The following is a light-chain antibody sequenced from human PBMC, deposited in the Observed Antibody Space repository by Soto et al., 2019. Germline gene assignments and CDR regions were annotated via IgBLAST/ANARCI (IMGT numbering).Light chain of an antibody. J-gene: IGKJ4*01. CDR2: GAS. CDR1: QSVTNY. CDR3: QQYNNLPRT. Sequence: EIVLTQSPGTLSLSPGERATLSCRASQSVTNYQLAWFRQKPGQAPRLLIYGASTRATDIPARFSGSGSGTEFTLTISSLQSEDYAVYYCQQYNNLPRTFGGGTKVDIK. V-gene: IGKV3-15*01.